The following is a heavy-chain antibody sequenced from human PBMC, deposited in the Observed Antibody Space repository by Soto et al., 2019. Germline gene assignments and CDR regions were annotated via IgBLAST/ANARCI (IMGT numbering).Heavy chain of an antibody. Sequence: QITLKESGPTLVKPTQTLTLTCTFSGFSLSSSGEGVGWIRQPPGKALEWLALIYWDDDKRYSPSPNSSLTLTKDSSKNQVVLTMANMDPVDTDTDYCVHRRSSGWNKSDFEYWGQGTLVIGSS. CDR3: VHRRSSGWNKSDFEY. V-gene: IGHV2-5*02. CDR1: GFSLSSSGEG. D-gene: IGHD1-26*01. CDR2: IYWDDDK. J-gene: IGHJ4*02.